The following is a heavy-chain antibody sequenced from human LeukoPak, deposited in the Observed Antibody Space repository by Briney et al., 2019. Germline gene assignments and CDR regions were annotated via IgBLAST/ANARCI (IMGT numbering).Heavy chain of an antibody. CDR2: ICYSGST. D-gene: IGHD3-22*01. V-gene: IGHV4-39*01. CDR1: GGSISSSSYY. CDR3: ARHKYYYDSSGYYHTEDFQH. Sequence: SETLSLTCTVSGGSISSSSYYWGWIRQPPGKGLEWIGSICYSGSTYYNPSLKSRVTISVDTSKNQFSLKLSSVTAADTAVYYCARHKYYYDSSGYYHTEDFQHWGQGTLVTVSS. J-gene: IGHJ1*01.